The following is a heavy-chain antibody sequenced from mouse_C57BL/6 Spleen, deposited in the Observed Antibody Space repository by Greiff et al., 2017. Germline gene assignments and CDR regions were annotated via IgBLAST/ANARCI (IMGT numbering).Heavy chain of an antibody. CDR3: ARGYCGGSPFDY. CDR2: IDPDDGDT. CDR1: GFNIKDYY. D-gene: IGHD1-1*01. J-gene: IGHJ2*01. V-gene: IGHV14-2*01. Sequence: EVMLVESGAELVKPGASVKLSCTASGFNIKDYYMHWVKQRTEQGLEWIGRIDPDDGDTKSAPKFQGKATITVDTSSNTAYLQLSSLTSEDTAVYYCARGYCGGSPFDYWGQGTTLTVSS.